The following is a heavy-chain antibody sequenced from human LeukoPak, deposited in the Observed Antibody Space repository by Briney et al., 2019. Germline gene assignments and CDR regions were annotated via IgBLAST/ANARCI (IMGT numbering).Heavy chain of an antibody. CDR1: GFTFSSYW. Sequence: GGSLRLSCAASGFTFSSYWIHWVRQAPGKGLEWVSSISTSGGSTYYADSVKGRFTISRDNSKNTLYLQMNSLGAEDTALYYCAKYHRSSSGGPFDPWGQGTLVTVSS. D-gene: IGHD6-19*01. CDR2: ISTSGGST. CDR3: AKYHRSSSGGPFDP. V-gene: IGHV3-23*01. J-gene: IGHJ5*02.